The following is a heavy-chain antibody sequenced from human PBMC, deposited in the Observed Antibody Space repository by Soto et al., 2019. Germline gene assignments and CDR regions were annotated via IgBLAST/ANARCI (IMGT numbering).Heavy chain of an antibody. V-gene: IGHV1-69*13. D-gene: IGHD5-12*01. J-gene: IGHJ5*02. CDR3: ARVVGNIVATILGWFDP. Sequence: GASVKVSCKASGGTFSSYAISWVRQAPGQGLEWMGGIIPIFGTANYAQKFQGRVTITADESTSTAYMELSSLRSEDTAVYYCARVVGNIVATILGWFDPWGQGTLVTVSS. CDR2: IIPIFGTA. CDR1: GGTFSSYA.